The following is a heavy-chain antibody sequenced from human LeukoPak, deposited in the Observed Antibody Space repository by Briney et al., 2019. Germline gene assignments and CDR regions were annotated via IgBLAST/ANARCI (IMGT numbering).Heavy chain of an antibody. CDR1: GFTFSSHA. CDR2: ISGSGGST. J-gene: IGHJ4*02. Sequence: GGSLRLSCAVSGFTFSSHAMSWVRQAPGKGLEWVSGISGSGGSTYYADSVKGRFTISRDNSKNTVYPQMDSLRAEDTAVYYCAKDRVYSSSWYGGLDYWGQGTLVTVSS. V-gene: IGHV3-23*01. CDR3: AKDRVYSSSWYGGLDY. D-gene: IGHD6-13*01.